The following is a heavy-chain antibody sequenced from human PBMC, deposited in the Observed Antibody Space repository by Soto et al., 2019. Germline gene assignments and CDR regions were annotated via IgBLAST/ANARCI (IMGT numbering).Heavy chain of an antibody. CDR3: ARPPLPGYSIHFNS. CDR1: GYTFTSYA. D-gene: IGHD2-15*01. V-gene: IGHV1-3*01. CDR2: INAGNGNT. J-gene: IGHJ4*02. Sequence: GASVKVSCKASGYTFTSYAMHWVRQAPGQRLEWMGWINAGNGNTKYSQKFQGRVTITRSTGTASLQWRSLKASDTALYYCARPPLPGYSIHFNSWGQGTLVTVSS.